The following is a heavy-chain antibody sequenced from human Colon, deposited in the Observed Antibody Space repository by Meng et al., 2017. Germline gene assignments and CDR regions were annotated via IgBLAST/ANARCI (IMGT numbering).Heavy chain of an antibody. V-gene: IGHV4-61*01. D-gene: IGHD1-26*01. CDR3: AGGPWEFDY. Sequence: QLQKSGQGLIVPSETLSRTCTVSGAPVSSGNHYWSWIRQPPGKGLEYIAYVDYSGSTHYNPSLKSRVTMSVDTSKKQLSLKLSSVTAADTAVYYCAGGPWEFDYWGQGTLVTVSS. CDR2: VDYSGST. J-gene: IGHJ4*02. CDR1: GAPVSSGNHY.